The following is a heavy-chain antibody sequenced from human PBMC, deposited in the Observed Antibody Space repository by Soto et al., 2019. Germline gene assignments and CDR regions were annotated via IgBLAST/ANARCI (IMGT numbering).Heavy chain of an antibody. CDR1: GGSLSSYY. Sequence: QVQLQESGPGLVKPSETLSLTCTVSGGSLSSYYWSWIRQPPGKGLEWIGYIYYSGSTNYNPSLKSRVTRSVDTSKNQFSLRLRSVTAADTAVYYCARRWGEALDYWGQGTLVTVSS. CDR2: IYYSGST. V-gene: IGHV4-59*08. CDR3: ARRWGEALDY. D-gene: IGHD3-16*01. J-gene: IGHJ4*02.